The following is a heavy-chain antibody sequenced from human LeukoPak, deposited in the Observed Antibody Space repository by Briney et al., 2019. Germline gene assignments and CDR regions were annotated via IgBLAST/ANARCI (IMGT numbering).Heavy chain of an antibody. D-gene: IGHD3-22*01. Sequence: GGSLRFSCAASGFTFSSYARSWVRQAPGKGLEWVSAISGSGGSTYYADSVKGRFTISRDNSKNTLYLQMNSLRAEDTAVYYCAKDNTLYYDSFLDYWGQGTLVTVSS. V-gene: IGHV3-23*01. CDR2: ISGSGGST. CDR3: AKDNTLYYDSFLDY. J-gene: IGHJ4*02. CDR1: GFTFSSYA.